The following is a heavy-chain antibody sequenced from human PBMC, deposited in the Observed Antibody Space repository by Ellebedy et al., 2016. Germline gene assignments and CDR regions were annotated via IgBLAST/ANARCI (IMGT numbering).Heavy chain of an antibody. Sequence: GESLKISCAASGFTVSHYDMHWVRQVPGKRLEWVAAFGTADDTYYQGSVRGRFTISRENGKNSVSLQMNDLRAGDTAVYYCARGRAVAGWLEYWGQGTLVTASS. V-gene: IGHV3-13*04. CDR3: ARGRAVAGWLEY. J-gene: IGHJ4*02. CDR2: FGTADDT. D-gene: IGHD6-19*01. CDR1: GFTVSHYD.